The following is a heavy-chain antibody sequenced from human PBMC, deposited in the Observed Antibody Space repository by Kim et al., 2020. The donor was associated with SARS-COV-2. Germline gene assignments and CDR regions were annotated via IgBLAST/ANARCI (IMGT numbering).Heavy chain of an antibody. CDR1: GYTFTSYY. J-gene: IGHJ4*02. CDR3: AREAPLTGTEAPLPDY. D-gene: IGHD1-7*01. V-gene: IGHV1-46*01. CDR2: INPSGGST. Sequence: ASVKVSCKASGYTFTSYYMHWVRQAPGQGLEWMGIINPSGGSTSYAQKFQGRVTMTRDTSTSTVYMELSSLRSEDTAVYYCAREAPLTGTEAPLPDYWGQGTLVTVSS.